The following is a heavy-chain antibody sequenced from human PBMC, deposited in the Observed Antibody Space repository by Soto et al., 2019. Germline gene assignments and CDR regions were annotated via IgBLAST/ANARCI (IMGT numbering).Heavy chain of an antibody. CDR2: INPNSGVT. Sequence: ASVKVSCKASGYTFTDFHVHWVRQAPGQGLEWMGSINPNSGVTDFAQSFQARVTMATDRSINTVYMELTRPNSDDTAVYYCARHRFSSGSAYFDYWGQGTLVTVSS. D-gene: IGHD3-22*01. CDR1: GYTFTDFH. V-gene: IGHV1-2*02. CDR3: ARHRFSSGSAYFDY. J-gene: IGHJ4*02.